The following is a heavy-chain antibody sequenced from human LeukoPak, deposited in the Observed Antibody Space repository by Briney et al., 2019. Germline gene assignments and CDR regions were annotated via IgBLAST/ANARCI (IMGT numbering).Heavy chain of an antibody. CDR3: AKFRTARYYYASGDWFDP. J-gene: IGHJ5*02. CDR2: ISGSGGST. D-gene: IGHD3-10*01. CDR1: GFTFSNAW. V-gene: IGHV3-23*01. Sequence: GGSLRLSCAASGFTFSNAWMSWVRQAPGKGLEWVSGISGSGGSTYYADSVKGRFTISRDNSKNTLYLQMNSLRAEDTAVYYCAKFRTARYYYASGDWFDPWGQGTLVTVSS.